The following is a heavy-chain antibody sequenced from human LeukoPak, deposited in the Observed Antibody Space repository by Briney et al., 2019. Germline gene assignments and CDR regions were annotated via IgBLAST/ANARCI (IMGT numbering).Heavy chain of an antibody. Sequence: ASVKASCKASGYTFIDYYMHWVRQAPGQGLEWMGWIDPKSGGTSYAQKFQDRVAMIRDTSISTAYMELTRLTSDDTAVYYCARAYSSGWYGSTDYWGQGTLVTVSS. CDR3: ARAYSSGWYGSTDY. CDR1: GYTFIDYY. V-gene: IGHV1-2*02. J-gene: IGHJ4*02. CDR2: IDPKSGGT. D-gene: IGHD6-19*01.